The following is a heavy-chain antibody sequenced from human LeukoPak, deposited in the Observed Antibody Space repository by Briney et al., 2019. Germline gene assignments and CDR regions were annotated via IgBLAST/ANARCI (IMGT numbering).Heavy chain of an antibody. J-gene: IGHJ4*02. V-gene: IGHV3-33*01. CDR3: ARNRPGTAMFVDY. Sequence: GGAVTLSCPSSGFIFSSYGMHGVRQAAGNGLEGVAVIWYDGSKKYYSASVKGRFTISSDNSKNTLYLKMNSLRAEDTAVYYCARNRPGTAMFVDYWGQGTLATVSS. CDR2: IWYDGSKK. CDR1: GFIFSSYG. D-gene: IGHD5-18*01.